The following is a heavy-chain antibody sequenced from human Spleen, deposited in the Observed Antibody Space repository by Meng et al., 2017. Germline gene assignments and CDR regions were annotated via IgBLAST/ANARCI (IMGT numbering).Heavy chain of an antibody. CDR2: INPNSGGT. D-gene: IGHD3-22*01. J-gene: IGHJ2*01. Sequence: ASVKVSCKASGYTFTGYYIHWVRQAPGQGLEWMGWINPNSGGTNYAQKFQGRVTVTRDTSISTAYMELRGLTSDDTAVYYCARPSESGGYYYFDLWGRGTLVTVSS. CDR1: GYTFTGYY. V-gene: IGHV1-2*02. CDR3: ARPSESGGYYYFDL.